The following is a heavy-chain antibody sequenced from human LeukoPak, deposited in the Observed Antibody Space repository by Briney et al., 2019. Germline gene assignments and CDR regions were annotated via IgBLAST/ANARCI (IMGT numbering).Heavy chain of an antibody. D-gene: IGHD1-26*01. J-gene: IGHJ6*02. CDR1: GYTFNRYG. V-gene: IGHV1-69*13. CDR2: IIPIFGAA. CDR3: ARVGSKLRGYYYYGMDV. Sequence: SVKVSCKASGYTFNRYGVTWVRQAPGQGLEWMGGIIPIFGAANYAQKFQGRVTITADESTSTAYMELSSLRSEDTAVYYCARVGSKLRGYYYYGMDVWGQGTTVTVSS.